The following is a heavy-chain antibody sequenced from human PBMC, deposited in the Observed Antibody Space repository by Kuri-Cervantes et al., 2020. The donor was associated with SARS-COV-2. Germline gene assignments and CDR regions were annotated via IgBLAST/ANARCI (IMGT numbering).Heavy chain of an antibody. CDR1: GFTVSSNY. D-gene: IGHD7-27*01. CDR2: ISYDGSNK. Sequence: LSLTCAASGFTVSSNYMSWVRQAPGKGLEWVAVISYDGSNKYYADSVKGRFTISRDNSKNTLYLQMSSLRAEDTAVYYCARDLRLGKSLDYWGQGTLVTVSS. J-gene: IGHJ4*02. CDR3: ARDLRLGKSLDY. V-gene: IGHV3-30-3*01.